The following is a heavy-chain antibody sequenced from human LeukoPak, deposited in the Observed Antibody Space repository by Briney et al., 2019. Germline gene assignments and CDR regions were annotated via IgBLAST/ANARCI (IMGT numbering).Heavy chain of an antibody. Sequence: GGSLRLSCAASGFTISSNYMSWVRQAPGKGLDWVSVIYSGGSTYYADAVKGRFTISRDNSKNTLYLQMNSLRAEDPAVYYCARDGYSYGYGDYWGQGTLVTVSS. J-gene: IGHJ4*02. CDR1: GFTISSNY. D-gene: IGHD5-18*01. CDR3: ARDGYSYGYGDY. CDR2: IYSGGST. V-gene: IGHV3-53*01.